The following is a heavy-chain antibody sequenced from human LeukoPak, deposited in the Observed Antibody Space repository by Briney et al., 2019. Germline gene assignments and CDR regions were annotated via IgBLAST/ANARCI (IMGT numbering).Heavy chain of an antibody. CDR1: GGSFSGYY. CDR2: INHSGST. Sequence: SETLSLTCAVYGGSFSGYYWTWIRQPPGKGLEWIGEINHSGSTNYNPSLKSRVTISVDTSKNQFSLRLTSVTAADTAVYYCARGKGRRGYYYYYYMDVWGKGTTVTVSS. V-gene: IGHV4-34*01. CDR3: ARGKGRRGYYYYYYMDV. J-gene: IGHJ6*03.